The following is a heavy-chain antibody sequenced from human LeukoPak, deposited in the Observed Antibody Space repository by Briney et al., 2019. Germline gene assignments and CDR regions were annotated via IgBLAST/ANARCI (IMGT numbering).Heavy chain of an antibody. J-gene: IGHJ3*02. D-gene: IGHD2-2*02. CDR2: INPSGGST. CDR3: ARAREPIVVVPAAIEDTTIANPALDDALDI. Sequence: GASVKVSCKASGYTFTSYYMHWVRQAPGQGLEWMGIINPSGGSTSYAQKFQGRVTMTRDTSTSTVYMELSSLRSDDTAVYYCARAREPIVVVPAAIEDTTIANPALDDALDIWGQGTMVTVSS. V-gene: IGHV1-46*01. CDR1: GYTFTSYY.